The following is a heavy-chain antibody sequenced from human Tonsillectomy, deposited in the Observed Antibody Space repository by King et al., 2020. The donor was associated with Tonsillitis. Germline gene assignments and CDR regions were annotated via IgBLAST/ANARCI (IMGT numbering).Heavy chain of an antibody. J-gene: IGHJ4*02. D-gene: IGHD3-10*01. CDR3: ARGTSPRGAFDS. CDR2: VTPYLRTA. Sequence: VQLVESGAEVKKPESSGKVSCKTSGGPFINYAISWVRQAPGQGLEWMGGVTPYLRTANYAQRFQDRVTIYADKSTTTTYMELRNLRSEDTAMYYCARGTSPRGAFDSWGQGTLVTVSS. V-gene: IGHV1-69*06. CDR1: GGPFINYA.